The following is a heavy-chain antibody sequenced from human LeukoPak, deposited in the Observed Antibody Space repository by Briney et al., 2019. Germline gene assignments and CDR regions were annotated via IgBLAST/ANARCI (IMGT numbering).Heavy chain of an antibody. CDR3: ASANYGTSAFDI. V-gene: IGHV3-21*01. J-gene: IGHJ3*02. D-gene: IGHD4/OR15-4a*01. CDR2: ISSSSSYI. Sequence: PGGSLRLSCAASGFTFSSYSMNWVRQAPGKGRECVSSISSSSSYIYYADSVKGRFTISRDNAKNSLYLQMNSLRAEDTAVYYCASANYGTSAFDIWGQGTMVTVSS. CDR1: GFTFSSYS.